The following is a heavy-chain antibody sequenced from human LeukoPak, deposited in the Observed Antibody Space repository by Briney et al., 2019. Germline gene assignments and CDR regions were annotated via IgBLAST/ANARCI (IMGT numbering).Heavy chain of an antibody. V-gene: IGHV1-69*04. Sequence: SVKVSCKASGGTFSSYAISSVRQAPGQELEWMGRIIPILGIANYAQKFQGRVTITADKSTSTAYLDLRSLRSEDTAVYYSASYPMATSERRFDYWGQGKLVTVSS. CDR1: GGTFSSYA. J-gene: IGHJ4*02. CDR2: IIPILGIA. D-gene: IGHD5-12*01. CDR3: ASYPMATSERRFDY.